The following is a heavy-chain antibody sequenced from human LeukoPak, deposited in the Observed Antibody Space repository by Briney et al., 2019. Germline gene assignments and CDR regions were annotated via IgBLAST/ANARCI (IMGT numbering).Heavy chain of an antibody. D-gene: IGHD3-22*01. CDR3: ARLHYYDSSGYYYRFDY. CDR1: GGSISNSYYY. J-gene: IGHJ4*02. V-gene: IGHV4-39*01. CDR2: IDYSGST. Sequence: PSETLSLTCTVSGGSISNSYYYWGWIRQPPGKGLEWIGSIDYSGSTYYNPYLKSRVTISADTSKNQFSLKLSSVTAADTAVYYCARLHYYDSSGYYYRFDYWGQGTLVTVSS.